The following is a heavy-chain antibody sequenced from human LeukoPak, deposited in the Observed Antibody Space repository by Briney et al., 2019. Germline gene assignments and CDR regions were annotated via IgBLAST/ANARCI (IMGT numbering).Heavy chain of an antibody. J-gene: IGHJ4*02. CDR2: ISAYNGNT. D-gene: IGHD4-17*01. V-gene: IGHV1-18*03. CDR3: ARALYGDYFPYFDY. Sequence: GASVKVSCKASGYTFTSYGISWVRQAPGQGLEWMGWISAYNGNTNYAQKLQGRVTMTTDTSTSTAYMELRSLRSEDMAVYYCARALYGDYFPYFDYWGQGTLVTVSS. CDR1: GYTFTSYG.